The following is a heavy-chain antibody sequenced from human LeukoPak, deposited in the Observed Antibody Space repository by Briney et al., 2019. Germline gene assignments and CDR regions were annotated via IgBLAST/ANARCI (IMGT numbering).Heavy chain of an antibody. V-gene: IGHV3-30*18. CDR2: ISYDGSNK. Sequence: GGSLRLSCAASGFTFSSYGMHWVRQAPGKGLEWVAVISYDGSNKYYADSVKGRFTMSRDNSKNTMYLQMNSLRAEDTAVYYCAKDGGVGRGVYYYYYGMDVWGQGTTVTVSS. D-gene: IGHD1-26*01. J-gene: IGHJ6*02. CDR3: AKDGGVGRGVYYYYYGMDV. CDR1: GFTFSSYG.